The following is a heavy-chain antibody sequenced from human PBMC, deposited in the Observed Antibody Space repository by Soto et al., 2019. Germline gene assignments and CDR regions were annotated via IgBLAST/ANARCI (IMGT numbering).Heavy chain of an antibody. CDR2: MNPNSGNT. CDR3: ARGPYCRGGSGYAGWFDP. CDR1: GYTFTSYD. J-gene: IGHJ5*02. D-gene: IGHD2-15*01. Sequence: ASVKVSCKASGYTFTSYDINWVRQATGQGLEWMGWMNPNSGNTGYAQKFQGRVTMTRNTSISTAYMELSSLRSEDTAVYYCARGPYCRGGSGYAGWFDPWGQGTLVTVS. V-gene: IGHV1-8*01.